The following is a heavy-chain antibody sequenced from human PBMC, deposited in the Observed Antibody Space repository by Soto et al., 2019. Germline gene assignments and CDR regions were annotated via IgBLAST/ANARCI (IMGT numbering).Heavy chain of an antibody. J-gene: IGHJ4*02. D-gene: IGHD3-3*01. V-gene: IGHV4-59*12. Sequence: QVQLQESGPGLVKPSETLSLICSVSGASISGSYWAWIRQPPGKGLEWIGHLFNSGDTNYNPSLKSRVTISVDTSNNTNYLTVTSVTAADTAIYFCARAQRFLKWSVGYYFDFWGQGALVAVSS. CDR3: ARAQRFLKWSVGYYFDF. CDR2: LFNSGDT. CDR1: GASISGSY.